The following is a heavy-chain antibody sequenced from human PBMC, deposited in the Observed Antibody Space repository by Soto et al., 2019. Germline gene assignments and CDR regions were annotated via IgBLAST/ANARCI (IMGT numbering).Heavy chain of an antibody. J-gene: IGHJ4*02. CDR3: ARGPGYYFDY. CDR2: ISSNGGST. Sequence: VGSLRLSCAASGFTFSKYAMHWVRQAPGKGLEYVSAISSNGGSTYYANSVKGRFTISRDNSKNTLYLQMGSLRAEDMAVYYCARGPGYYFDYWGQGTLVTVSS. CDR1: GFTFSKYA. V-gene: IGHV3-64*01.